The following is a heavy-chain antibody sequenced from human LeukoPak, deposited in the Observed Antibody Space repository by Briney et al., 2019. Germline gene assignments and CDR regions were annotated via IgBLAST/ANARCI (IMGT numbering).Heavy chain of an antibody. V-gene: IGHV1-2*02. CDR1: GYTFTGYY. D-gene: IGHD3-9*01. Sequence: ASVKVSCKASGYTFTGYYMHWVRQAPGQGLEWMGWINPNSGGTNYAQKFQGRVTMTRDTSISTAYMELSRLRSDDTAVYYCARVLPDYYDIWDGYYYYMDVWGKGTTVTTSS. J-gene: IGHJ6*03. CDR2: INPNSGGT. CDR3: ARVLPDYYDIWDGYYYYMDV.